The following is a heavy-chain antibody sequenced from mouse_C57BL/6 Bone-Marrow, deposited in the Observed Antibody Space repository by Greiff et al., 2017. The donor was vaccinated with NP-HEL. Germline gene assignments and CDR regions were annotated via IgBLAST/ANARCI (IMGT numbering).Heavy chain of an antibody. Sequence: EVQGVESGGGLVQPGGSLSLSCAASGFTFTDYYMSWVRQPPGKALEWLGFIRNKANGYTTEYSASVKGRFTISRDNSQSILYLQMNALRAEDSATYYCARSGGNYVYAMDYWGQGTSVTVSS. V-gene: IGHV7-3*01. CDR3: ARSGGNYVYAMDY. CDR1: GFTFTDYY. J-gene: IGHJ4*01. D-gene: IGHD2-1*01. CDR2: IRNKANGYTT.